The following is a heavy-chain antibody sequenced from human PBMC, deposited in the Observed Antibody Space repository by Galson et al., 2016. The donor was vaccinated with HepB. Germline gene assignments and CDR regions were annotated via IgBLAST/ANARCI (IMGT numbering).Heavy chain of an antibody. J-gene: IGHJ1*01. CDR2: ISTNSGNT. Sequence: SVKVSCKASGYTFTTYGISWVRQTPGQGLEWMGWISTNSGNTNDAQILQGRVTMTTDTSTRTAYMELRSLRSDETAIYYCAGDRDGNLEFWGQGNLVTVSS. D-gene: IGHD1-14*01. V-gene: IGHV1-18*04. CDR3: AGDRDGNLEF. CDR1: GYTFTTYG.